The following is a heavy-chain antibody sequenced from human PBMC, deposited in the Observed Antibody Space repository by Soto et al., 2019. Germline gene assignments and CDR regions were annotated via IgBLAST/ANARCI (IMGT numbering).Heavy chain of an antibody. V-gene: IGHV4-31*03. J-gene: IGHJ4*02. Sequence: QVQLQESGPGLVKPSQTLSLTCTVSGGSISSGGYYWSWIRQHPGKGLEWIGYIYYSGSTYYNPSLKSRVTISVDTSKNQFSLKLSSVPPADTAVYYCARGARIVGATGFDYWGQGTLVTVSS. CDR2: IYYSGST. CDR3: ARGARIVGATGFDY. D-gene: IGHD1-26*01. CDR1: GGSISSGGYY.